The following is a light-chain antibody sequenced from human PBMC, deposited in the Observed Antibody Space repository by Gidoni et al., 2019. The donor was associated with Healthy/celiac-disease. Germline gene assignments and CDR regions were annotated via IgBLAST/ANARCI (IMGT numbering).Light chain of an antibody. V-gene: IGLV2-14*01. J-gene: IGLJ1*01. CDR3: SSYTSSSTYV. Sequence: SPGQSITISCTGTSSDVGGYNYVSWYQQHPGKAPKLMIYEVSNRPSGVSNRFSGSKSGNTASLTISGLQAEDEADYYCSSYTSSSTYVCGTGTKVTVL. CDR2: EVS. CDR1: SSDVGGYNY.